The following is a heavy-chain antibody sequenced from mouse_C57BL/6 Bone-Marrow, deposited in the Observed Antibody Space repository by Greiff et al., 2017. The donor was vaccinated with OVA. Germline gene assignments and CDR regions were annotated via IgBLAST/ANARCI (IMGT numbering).Heavy chain of an antibody. CDR3: ARGLPPFYYYGTYWYFDV. CDR1: GYTFTGYW. J-gene: IGHJ1*03. D-gene: IGHD1-1*01. V-gene: IGHV1-9*01. Sequence: QVQLQQSGAELMKPGASVKLSCKATGYTFTGYWIEWVKQRPGHGLEWIGEILPGSGSTNYNEKFKGKATFTADTSSNTAYMQLSSLTTEDSAIYYCARGLPPFYYYGTYWYFDVWGTGTTVTVSS. CDR2: ILPGSGST.